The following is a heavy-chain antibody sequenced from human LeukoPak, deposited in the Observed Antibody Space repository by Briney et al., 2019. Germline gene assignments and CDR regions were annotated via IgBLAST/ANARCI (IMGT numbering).Heavy chain of an antibody. CDR1: GGSISSGDYY. D-gene: IGHD3-22*01. J-gene: IGHJ4*02. Sequence: SQTLSLTRTVSGGSISSGDYYWSWIRQPPGKGLEWIGYIYYSGSTYYNPSLKSRVTISVDTSKNQFSLKLSSVTAADTAVYYCARVNYDSRDFDYWGQGTLVTVSS. CDR3: ARVNYDSRDFDY. V-gene: IGHV4-30-4*01. CDR2: IYYSGST.